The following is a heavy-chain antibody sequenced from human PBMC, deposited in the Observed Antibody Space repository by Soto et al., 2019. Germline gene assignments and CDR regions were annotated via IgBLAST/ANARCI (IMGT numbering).Heavy chain of an antibody. Sequence: SLRLSCTASGFTFGDYAMSWVGQAPGKGLEWVGFIRSKAYGGTTEYAASVKGRFTISRDDSKSIAYLQMNSLKTEDTAVYYCTRVDFWDFDYCGQGTLVTVSS. V-gene: IGHV3-49*04. CDR1: GFTFGDYA. CDR3: TRVDFWDFDY. CDR2: IRSKAYGGTT. D-gene: IGHD7-27*01. J-gene: IGHJ4*02.